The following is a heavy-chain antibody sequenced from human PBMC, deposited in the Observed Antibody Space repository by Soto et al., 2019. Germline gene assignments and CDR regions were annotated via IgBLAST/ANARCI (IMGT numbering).Heavy chain of an antibody. CDR1: GFTFSSYA. D-gene: IGHD6-19*01. V-gene: IGHV3-23*01. CDR3: ARRVAGTSSYYYYAMDV. CDR2: ISGGGGGT. Sequence: GGSLRLSCAASGFTFSSYAMSWVRQAPGRGLDWVSAISGGGGGTYYADSVKGQFTISRDNSKNTLYLQMNNLRAEDTAVYYCARRVAGTSSYYYYAMDVWGQGTTVTVSS. J-gene: IGHJ6*02.